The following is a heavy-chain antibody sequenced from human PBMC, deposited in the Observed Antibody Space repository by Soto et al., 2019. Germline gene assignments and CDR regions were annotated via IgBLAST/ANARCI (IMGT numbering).Heavy chain of an antibody. CDR3: ARWRNSGIAPAGGTEFDP. V-gene: IGHV4-39*01. J-gene: IGHJ5*02. Sequence: SETLSLTCTVSGGSISSSSYYWGWIRQPPGKGLEWTGSIYYSGSTYYNPSLKGRVTISVDTSKNQFSLKLSSVTAADTAVYYCARWRNSGIAPAGGTEFDPWGQGTLVTVSS. D-gene: IGHD6-13*01. CDR1: GGSISSSSYY. CDR2: IYYSGST.